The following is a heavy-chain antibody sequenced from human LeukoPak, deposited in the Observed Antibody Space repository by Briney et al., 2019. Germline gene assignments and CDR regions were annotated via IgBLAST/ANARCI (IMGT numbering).Heavy chain of an antibody. Sequence: PGGSLRLSCAASGFTFSSYAMSWVRQAPGKGLEWVSVIYSGGNTYYADSVKGRFTISRDKFNNTLSLQMNTLRAEDTAVYYCTRGLYYPFDYWGQGTLVTVSS. CDR2: IYSGGNT. D-gene: IGHD3-16*01. CDR1: GFTFSSYA. J-gene: IGHJ4*02. V-gene: IGHV3-53*01. CDR3: TRGLYYPFDY.